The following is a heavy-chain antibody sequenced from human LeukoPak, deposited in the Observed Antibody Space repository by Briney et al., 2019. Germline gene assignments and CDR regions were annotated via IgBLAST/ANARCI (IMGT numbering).Heavy chain of an antibody. CDR2: IIPIFGTA. CDR3: ARQDIVVVPAAGDYYYYGMDV. V-gene: IGHV1-69*13. CDR1: GGTFSSYA. J-gene: IGHJ6*02. D-gene: IGHD2-2*01. Sequence: SVKVSRKASGGTFSSYAISWVRQAPGQGLEWMGGIIPIFGTANYAQKFQGRVTITADESTSTAYMELSSLRSEDTAVYYCARQDIVVVPAAGDYYYYGMDVWGQGTTVTVSS.